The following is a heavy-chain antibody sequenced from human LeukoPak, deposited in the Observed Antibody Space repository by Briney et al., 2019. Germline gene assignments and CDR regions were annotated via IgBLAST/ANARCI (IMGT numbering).Heavy chain of an antibody. CDR1: GYTFTSYD. V-gene: IGHV1-8*01. CDR3: ARRRFGVVNQFDP. J-gene: IGHJ5*02. CDR2: MNPNSGNT. Sequence: ASVKVSRKASGYTFTSYDINWVRQATGQGLEWMGWMNPNSGNTGYAQKFQGRVTMTRNTSISTAYMELSSLRSEDTAVYYCARRRFGVVNQFDPWGQGTLVTVSS. D-gene: IGHD3-3*01.